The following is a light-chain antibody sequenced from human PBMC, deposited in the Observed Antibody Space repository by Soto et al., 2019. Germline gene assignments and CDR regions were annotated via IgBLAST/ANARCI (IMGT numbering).Light chain of an antibody. CDR3: QSYDSSLTTFV. J-gene: IGLJ1*01. Sequence: QSALTQPPSVSGAPGQRVAISCTGSSSNIGAEYDVHWYQQLPGTAPKRLIYGDNNRPSGVPDRFSGSKSGTSASLAITGLQPEDEVDYYCQSYDSSLTTFVFGTGTKVTVL. CDR2: GDN. V-gene: IGLV1-40*01. CDR1: SSNIGAEYD.